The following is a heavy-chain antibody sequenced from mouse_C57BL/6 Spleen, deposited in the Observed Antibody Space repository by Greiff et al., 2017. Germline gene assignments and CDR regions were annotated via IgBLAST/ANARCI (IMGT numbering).Heavy chain of an antibody. CDR3: ARKRSSPDYFDY. V-gene: IGHV5-4*01. D-gene: IGHD1-1*01. Sequence: EVQVVESGGGLVKPGGSLKLSCAASGFTFSSYAMSWVRQTPEKRLEWVATISDGGSYTYYPDNVKGRFTISRDNAKNNLYLQMSHLKSEDTAMYYCARKRSSPDYFDYWGQGTTLTVSS. CDR1: GFTFSSYA. CDR2: ISDGGSYT. J-gene: IGHJ2*01.